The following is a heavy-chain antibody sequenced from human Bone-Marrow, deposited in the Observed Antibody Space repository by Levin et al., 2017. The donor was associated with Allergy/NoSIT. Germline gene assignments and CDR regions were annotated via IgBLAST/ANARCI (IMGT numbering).Heavy chain of an antibody. J-gene: IGHJ5*02. V-gene: IGHV1-3*01. CDR2: INPVNGNT. CDR3: ATSASLPWFDR. Sequence: ASVKVSCKTSGYTFTSSFIHWVRQAPGQGLEWMGWINPVNGNTKYLQKFQGRVIITRDTSAITGYMELSSLRSEDTAVYYCATSASLPWFDRWGQGTLVTVSS. CDR1: GYTFTSSF.